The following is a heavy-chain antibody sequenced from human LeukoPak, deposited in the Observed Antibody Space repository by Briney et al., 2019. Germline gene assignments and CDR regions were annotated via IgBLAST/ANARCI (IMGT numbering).Heavy chain of an antibody. CDR3: AREGRLGKYFDL. CDR2: IYSGSSR. V-gene: IGHV3-53*01. J-gene: IGHJ2*01. Sequence: GGSLRLSCAASGLTVSGNYMSWVRQAPGKGLEWVSVIYSGSSRVFYADSVKGRFTISRDTSKNTLYLQMNSLRTGDTAVYYCAREGRLGKYFDLWGRGTLVTVSS. D-gene: IGHD3-16*01. CDR1: GLTVSGNY.